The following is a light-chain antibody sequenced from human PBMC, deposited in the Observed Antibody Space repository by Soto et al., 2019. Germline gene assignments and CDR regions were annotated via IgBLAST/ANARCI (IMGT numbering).Light chain of an antibody. CDR2: DAS. CDR3: QQRSNLPWT. CDR1: QSVSSY. Sequence: EILLTQSPATLSLSPGERATLTCRASQSVSSYLAWYQQKPGQAPRLLIYDASNMPTGVPSRFSGSGSGTDFTLTISSLEPEDFAVYYCQQRSNLPWTFGQGTKVEIK. V-gene: IGKV3-11*01. J-gene: IGKJ1*01.